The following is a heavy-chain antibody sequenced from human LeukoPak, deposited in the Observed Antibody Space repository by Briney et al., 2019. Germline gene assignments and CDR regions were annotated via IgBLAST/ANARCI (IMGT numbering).Heavy chain of an antibody. J-gene: IGHJ4*02. CDR2: IYYSGST. D-gene: IGHD6-13*01. Sequence: PSETLSLTCTVSGGSISSYYWSWIRQPPGKGLEWIGYIYYSGSTNYNPSLKSRVTISVDTSKNQFSLKLSSVTAADTAVYYCARVKGYSSSWTHDCWGQGTLVTVSS. V-gene: IGHV4-59*01. CDR1: GGSISSYY. CDR3: ARVKGYSSSWTHDC.